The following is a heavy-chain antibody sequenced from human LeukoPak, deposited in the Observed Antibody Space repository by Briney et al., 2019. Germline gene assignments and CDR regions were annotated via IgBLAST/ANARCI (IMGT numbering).Heavy chain of an antibody. Sequence: SETLSLTCTVSGGSISSSSYYWGWIRQPPGKGLEWIGSIYYSGSTYYNPSLKSRVTISVDTSKNQFSLKLSSVTAADTAVYYCARDGYSSSWRRGVDAFDIWGQGTMVTVSS. J-gene: IGHJ3*02. V-gene: IGHV4-39*07. CDR3: ARDGYSSSWRRGVDAFDI. D-gene: IGHD6-13*01. CDR2: IYYSGST. CDR1: GGSISSSSYY.